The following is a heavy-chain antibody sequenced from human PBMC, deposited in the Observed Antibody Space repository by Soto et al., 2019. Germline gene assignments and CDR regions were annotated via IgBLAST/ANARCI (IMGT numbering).Heavy chain of an antibody. CDR2: TCYNGNA. J-gene: IGHJ4*02. V-gene: IGHV4-39*01. CDR1: GGSVDRSNYY. D-gene: IGHD3-22*01. Sequence: SETLSLACTVSGGSVDRSNYYWDWIRQPPGKGLEWIGTTCYNGNAYYNPSLKSRVTMSVDTSKNQFSLKLISVTAADTAVYYCARHFVAVVIKGWGYWGQGTLVTVS. CDR3: ARHFVAVVIKGWGY.